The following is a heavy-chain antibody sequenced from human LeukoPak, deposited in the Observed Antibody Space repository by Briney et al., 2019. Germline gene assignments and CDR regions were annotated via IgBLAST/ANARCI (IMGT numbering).Heavy chain of an antibody. CDR2: ISSDGSDT. CDR1: GFSFSNYW. D-gene: IGHD6-6*01. CDR3: ARGPNSNWSGLDF. J-gene: IGHJ4*02. Sequence: GGSLRLSCAASGFSFSNYWMHWVRQAPGKGLVWVSRISSDGSDTIYADSVKGRFTMSRDNAENTLYLQVNNLRAEDTAVYYCARGPNSNWSGLDFWGQGTLLTVSS. V-gene: IGHV3-74*01.